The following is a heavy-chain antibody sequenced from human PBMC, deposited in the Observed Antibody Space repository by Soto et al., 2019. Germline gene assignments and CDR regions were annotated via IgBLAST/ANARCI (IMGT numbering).Heavy chain of an antibody. CDR3: AKAHIVVVVAASPDAFDI. Sequence: EVQLVESGGGLVQPGRSLRPSCAASGFTFDDYAMHWVRQAPGKGLEWVSGISWNSGSIGYADSVKGRFTFSRDNAKNSLYLQMNSLRAEDTALYYCAKAHIVVVVAASPDAFDIWGQGTMVTVSS. D-gene: IGHD2-15*01. V-gene: IGHV3-9*01. J-gene: IGHJ3*02. CDR1: GFTFDDYA. CDR2: ISWNSGSI.